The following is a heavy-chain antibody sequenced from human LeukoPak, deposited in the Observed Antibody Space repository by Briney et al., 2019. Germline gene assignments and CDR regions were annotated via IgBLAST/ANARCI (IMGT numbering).Heavy chain of an antibody. CDR3: ARDRGYSSGWSRPFDY. D-gene: IGHD6-19*01. J-gene: IGHJ4*02. V-gene: IGHV3-33*01. CDR1: GFTFSSYG. Sequence: GGSLRLSCAASGFTFSSYGMHWVRQAPGKGLEWVAVIWYDGSNKYYADSVKGRFTISRDNSKNTLYLQMNSLRAEDTAVYYCARDRGYSSGWSRPFDYWGQGTLVTVSS. CDR2: IWYDGSNK.